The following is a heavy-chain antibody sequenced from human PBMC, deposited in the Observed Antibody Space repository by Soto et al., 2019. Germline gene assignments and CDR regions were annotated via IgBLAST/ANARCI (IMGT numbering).Heavy chain of an antibody. Sequence: TLSLTCTVSCGSISSYYWSWIRQPAGKGLELIGRIYGSGSASYNPSLKGRVTMSLDTSKNQFSLKPSSVTAADTALYYCARDYFGSASSDWGQGTTVTVSS. D-gene: IGHD3-10*01. CDR1: CGSISSYY. CDR2: IYGSGSA. V-gene: IGHV4-4*07. J-gene: IGHJ6*02. CDR3: ARDYFGSASSD.